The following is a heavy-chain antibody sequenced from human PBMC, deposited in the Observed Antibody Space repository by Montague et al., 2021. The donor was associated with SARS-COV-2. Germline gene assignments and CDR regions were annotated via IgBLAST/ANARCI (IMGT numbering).Heavy chain of an antibody. CDR2: VSHSGHT. CDR1: GGSLSGDH. V-gene: IGHV4-34*01. D-gene: IGHD6-6*01. Sequence: SETLSLTCAVSGGSLSGDHYCWIRQPPAQGLEWIGEVSHSGHTNYNESLTSRVTMSVDTSTSQFSLKVRSVTAAAAAVYYCGRGPVGVAARLRYYFDQWGQGTLVTVSS. J-gene: IGHJ4*02. CDR3: GRGPVGVAARLRYYFDQ.